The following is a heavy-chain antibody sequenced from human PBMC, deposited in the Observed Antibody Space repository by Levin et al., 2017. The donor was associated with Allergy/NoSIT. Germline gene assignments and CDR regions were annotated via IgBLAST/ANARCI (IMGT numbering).Heavy chain of an antibody. CDR3: ARATPSWYSSSWQRRRDYYYDYGMDV. CDR1: GYTFTGYY. Sequence: GGPVKVSCKASGYTFTGYYMHWVRQAPGQGLEWMGWINPNSGGTNYAQKFQGRVTMTRDTSISTAYMELSRLRSDDTAVYYCARATPSWYSSSWQRRRDYYYDYGMDVWGQGTTVTVSS. V-gene: IGHV1-2*02. CDR2: INPNSGGT. J-gene: IGHJ6*02. D-gene: IGHD6-13*01.